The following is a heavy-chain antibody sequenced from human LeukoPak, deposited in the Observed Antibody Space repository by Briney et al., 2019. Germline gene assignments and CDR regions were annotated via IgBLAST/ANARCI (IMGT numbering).Heavy chain of an antibody. J-gene: IGHJ4*02. CDR3: AKDIGQDGSGHHYFDH. V-gene: IGHV3-43*01. CDR1: GFIFDDYT. CDR2: ISWHGGDK. Sequence: PGGSLTLSCLASGFIFDDYTVGWVRQAPGKGLEWVSRISWHGGDKYYAASVKGRFTITRDNSKNSVYLQMNGLRTDNTAFYYCAKDIGQDGSGHHYFDHWGQGTLVTVSS. D-gene: IGHD5-12*01.